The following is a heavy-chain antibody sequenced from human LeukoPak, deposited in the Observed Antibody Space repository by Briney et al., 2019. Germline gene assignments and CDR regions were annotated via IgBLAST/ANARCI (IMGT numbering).Heavy chain of an antibody. D-gene: IGHD6-13*01. Sequence: SETLSLTCSVSGGSISSTTYYWGWIRQPPGKGLEWIGNIYYSGSTYYNPSLKSRVTMSVDTSKNQFSLKVSSVTAADTAVYYCARHPASSSWYESYYFDYWGQGTLVTVSS. V-gene: IGHV4-39*07. CDR1: GGSISSTTYY. J-gene: IGHJ4*02. CDR2: IYYSGST. CDR3: ARHPASSSWYESYYFDY.